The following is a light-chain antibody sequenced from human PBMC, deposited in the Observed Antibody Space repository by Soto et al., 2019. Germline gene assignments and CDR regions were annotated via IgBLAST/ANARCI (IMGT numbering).Light chain of an antibody. CDR2: AAR. J-gene: IGKJ2*01. CDR3: QQSHSTPYT. CDR1: QSISRN. Sequence: DIQLTQSPSSLSPSVGDRITLSCRASQSISRNLNWYQQMPGKAPSLLIYAARDLQSGVPGRFSGSGSGTEFNLTNSSLQPEDLATYYCQQSHSTPYTFGQGTKLEI. V-gene: IGKV1-39*01.